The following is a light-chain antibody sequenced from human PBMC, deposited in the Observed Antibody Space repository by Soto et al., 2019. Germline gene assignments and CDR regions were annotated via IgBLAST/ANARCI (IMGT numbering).Light chain of an antibody. CDR3: QQYESLPLT. Sequence: DIQMTQSPSTLSASVGDRVTITCRASQSISSWLAWYQQKPGKAPKLLIYDASDFETGVPSRFSGSGSGTGFTFTISSLQPEDFATYYCQQYESLPLTFGQGTRLEI. CDR2: DAS. V-gene: IGKV1-33*01. J-gene: IGKJ5*01. CDR1: QSISSW.